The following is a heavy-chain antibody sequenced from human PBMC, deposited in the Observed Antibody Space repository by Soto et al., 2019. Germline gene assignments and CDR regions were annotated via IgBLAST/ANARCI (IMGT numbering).Heavy chain of an antibody. V-gene: IGHV3-33*01. CDR3: ARPDVAATPTLAY. CDR1: GFTFSSYG. D-gene: IGHD2-15*01. CDR2: IWYDGSNK. Sequence: RRLSCAASGFTFSSYGMHWVRQAPGKGLEWVAVIWYDGSNKYYADSVKGRFTISRDNSKNTLYLQMNSLRAEDTAVYYCARPDVAATPTLAYWGQGTLVTVSS. J-gene: IGHJ4*02.